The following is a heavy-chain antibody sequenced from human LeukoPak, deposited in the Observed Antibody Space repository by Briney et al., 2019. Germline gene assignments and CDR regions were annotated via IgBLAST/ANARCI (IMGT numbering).Heavy chain of an antibody. V-gene: IGHV4-61*01. D-gene: IGHD6-13*01. Sequence: SETLSLTCTVSGGSVSNGSYYWSWIRQSPGQGLEWIGYIYYSGNTNYNPSLRGRVTISVDTSKNQFSLKLTSVTAADTAVYYCARQNPAAAGQGLDFWGQGALVTVSS. J-gene: IGHJ4*02. CDR1: GGSVSNGSYY. CDR3: ARQNPAAAGQGLDF. CDR2: IYYSGNT.